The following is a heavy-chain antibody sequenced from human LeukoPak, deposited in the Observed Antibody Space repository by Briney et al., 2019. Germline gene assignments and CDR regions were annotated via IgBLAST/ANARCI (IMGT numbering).Heavy chain of an antibody. J-gene: IGHJ4*02. CDR3: ARHPMTTVTFFDY. Sequence: GGSLRLSCAASGFTFSSYSMNWVRQAPGKGLEWVSYISSSSSTIYYADSVKGRFTISRDNAKNSLCLQMNSLRAEDTAVYYCARHPMTTVTFFDYWGQGTLVTVSS. CDR1: GFTFSSYS. CDR2: ISSSSSTI. D-gene: IGHD4-17*01. V-gene: IGHV3-48*01.